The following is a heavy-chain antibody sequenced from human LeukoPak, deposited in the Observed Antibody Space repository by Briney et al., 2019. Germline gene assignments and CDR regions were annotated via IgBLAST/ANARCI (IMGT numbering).Heavy chain of an antibody. J-gene: IGHJ5*02. Sequence: PSETLSLTCTVSGGSISSYYWSWIRQPPGKGLEWIGYIYYSGSTNYNPSLKSRVTISVDTSKNQFSLKLSSVTAADTAVYYCARDYGSGISQRALRVGNWFDPWGQGTLVTVSS. CDR3: ARDYGSGISQRALRVGNWFDP. CDR2: IYYSGST. CDR1: GGSISSYY. D-gene: IGHD3-10*01. V-gene: IGHV4-59*12.